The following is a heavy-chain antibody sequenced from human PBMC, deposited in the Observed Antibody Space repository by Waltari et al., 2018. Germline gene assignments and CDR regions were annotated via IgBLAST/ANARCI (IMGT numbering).Heavy chain of an antibody. CDR3: ARQDIVVVPAAMPRSYYMDV. CDR2: INHSGST. Sequence: QVQLQQWGAGLLKPSETLSLTCAVYGGSFSGYYWSWIRQPPGKGLECIGEINHSGSTNYNPSLKSRVTISVDTSKNQFSLKLSSVTAADTAVYYCARQDIVVVPAAMPRSYYMDVWGKGTTVTVSS. J-gene: IGHJ6*03. CDR1: GGSFSGYY. D-gene: IGHD2-2*01. V-gene: IGHV4-34*01.